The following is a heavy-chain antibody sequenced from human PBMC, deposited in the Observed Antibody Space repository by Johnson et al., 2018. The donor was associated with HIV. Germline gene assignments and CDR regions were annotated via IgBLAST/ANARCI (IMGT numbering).Heavy chain of an antibody. CDR1: GFTVSGNY. J-gene: IGHJ3*02. V-gene: IGHV3-66*01. Sequence: VQLVESGGGVVQPGRSLRLSCGASGFTVSGNYMNWVRQAPGKGLEWVSVIYSDESTYYADSVEGRFTISRDNAKNSLYLQMNSLRAEDTAVYYCARNGLIPAAKGVAFDIWGQGTTVTVSS. CDR2: IYSDEST. CDR3: ARNGLIPAAKGVAFDI. D-gene: IGHD2-2*01.